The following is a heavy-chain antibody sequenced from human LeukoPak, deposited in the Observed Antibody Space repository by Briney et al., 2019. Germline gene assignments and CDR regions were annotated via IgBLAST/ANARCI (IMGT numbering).Heavy chain of an antibody. J-gene: IGHJ4*02. Sequence: PGGSLRLSCTASGITFSHHAINWVRQAPGKGLEWVSGITSSGFSTFYGNSVTGRFTISRDNAGNSLYLQMSSLRAEDTAVYYCTTSLPHIVDVTASDGGNWGQGTLVTVSS. V-gene: IGHV3-23*01. CDR3: TTSLPHIVDVTASDGGN. CDR1: GITFSHHA. CDR2: ITSSGFST. D-gene: IGHD2-21*02.